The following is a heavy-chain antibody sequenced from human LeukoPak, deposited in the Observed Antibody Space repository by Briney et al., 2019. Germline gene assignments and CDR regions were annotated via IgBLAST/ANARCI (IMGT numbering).Heavy chain of an antibody. J-gene: IGHJ4*02. CDR2: INAGNGNT. V-gene: IGHV1-3*01. D-gene: IGHD3-10*01. CDR1: GYTFTSYA. Sequence: ASVKVSCKASGYTFTSYAMHWVRQAPGQRLEWMGWINAGNGNTKYSQKFQGRVTITRDTSASTAYMELSSLRSEDTAVYYCASRPLLWFGESPRYFDYWGQGTLVTVSS. CDR3: ASRPLLWFGESPRYFDY.